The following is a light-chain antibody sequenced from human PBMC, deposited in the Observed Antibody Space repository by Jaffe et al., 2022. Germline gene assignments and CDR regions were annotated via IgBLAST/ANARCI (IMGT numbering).Light chain of an antibody. CDR2: RNT. V-gene: IGLV1-47*01. CDR1: SSNIGSRY. Sequence: QSVLTQPPSASGTPGQRVTISCSGSSSNIGSRYVYWYQQLPGTAPKLLIFRNTQRPSGVPDRFSGSKSGTSASLAISGLRSEDEADYYCAAWDDSLSGLYVFGTGTKVTVL. J-gene: IGLJ1*01. CDR3: AAWDDSLSGLYV.